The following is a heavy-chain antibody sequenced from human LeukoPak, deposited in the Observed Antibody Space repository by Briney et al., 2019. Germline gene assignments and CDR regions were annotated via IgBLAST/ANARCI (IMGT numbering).Heavy chain of an antibody. V-gene: IGHV4-59*01. J-gene: IGHJ4*02. CDR1: GGSISSYY. Sequence: SETLSLTCTVSGGSISSYYWSWIRQPPGKGLEWIGYTYYSGSTNYNPSLKSRVTISVDTSKNQFSLKLSSVTAADTAVYYCARDPSSGSFDYWGQGTLVTVSS. CDR2: TYYSGST. CDR3: ARDPSSGSFDY. D-gene: IGHD1-26*01.